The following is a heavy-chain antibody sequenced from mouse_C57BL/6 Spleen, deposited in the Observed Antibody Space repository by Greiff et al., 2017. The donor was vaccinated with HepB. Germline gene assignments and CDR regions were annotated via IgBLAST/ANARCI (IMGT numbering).Heavy chain of an antibody. CDR2: INSNNGGT. J-gene: IGHJ3*01. CDR3: ARDSSGYGFAY. V-gene: IGHV1-26*01. CDR1: GYTFTDYY. D-gene: IGHD3-2*02. Sequence: VQLQQSGPELVKPGASVKISCKASGYTFTDYYMNWVKQSHGKSLEWIGDINSNNGGTSYNQKFKGKATLTVDKSSSTAYMELRSLTSEDSAVYYCARDSSGYGFAYWGQGTLVTVSA.